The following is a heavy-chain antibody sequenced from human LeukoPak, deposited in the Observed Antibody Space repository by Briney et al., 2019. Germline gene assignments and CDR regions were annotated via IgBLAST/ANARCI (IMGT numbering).Heavy chain of an antibody. CDR2: IGISSGNT. CDR1: GFNFFDYS. V-gene: IGHV3-48*01. J-gene: IGHJ4*01. CDR3: ARDHRYAFDN. Sequence: GGSLRFSCAASGFNFFDYSMNWVRQAPGKGLEWISYIGISSGNTKYADSVKGRFTISRDKARNSLYLQMNSLRVEDTALYYCARDHRYAFDNWGHGTLVTVSS. D-gene: IGHD5-12*01.